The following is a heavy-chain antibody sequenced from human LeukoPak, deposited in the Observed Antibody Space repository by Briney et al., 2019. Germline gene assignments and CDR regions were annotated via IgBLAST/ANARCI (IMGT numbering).Heavy chain of an antibody. J-gene: IGHJ5*02. V-gene: IGHV4-61*01. CDR3: ARDRGPFDP. Sequence: SGTLSLTCTVSGGSVSSGSYYWSWIRQPPGKGLEWIGYIYYSGSTNYNPSLKSRVTISVDTSKNQFSLKLSSVTAADTAVYYCARDRGPFDPWGQGTLVTVSS. CDR2: IYYSGST. CDR1: GGSVSSGSYY.